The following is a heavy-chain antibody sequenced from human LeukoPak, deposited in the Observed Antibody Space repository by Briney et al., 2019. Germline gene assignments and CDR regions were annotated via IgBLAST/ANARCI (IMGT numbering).Heavy chain of an antibody. D-gene: IGHD3-22*01. CDR3: AGGHSSGYYPIDY. Sequence: PGGSLRLSCAASGFTFSTYGMHWVRQAPGKGLEWVAFIRYDGRNKYYADSVKGRFTISRDNAKNSLYLQMNSLRAEDTAVYYCAGGHSSGYYPIDYWGQGTLVTVSS. CDR2: IRYDGRNK. CDR1: GFTFSTYG. V-gene: IGHV3-30*02. J-gene: IGHJ4*02.